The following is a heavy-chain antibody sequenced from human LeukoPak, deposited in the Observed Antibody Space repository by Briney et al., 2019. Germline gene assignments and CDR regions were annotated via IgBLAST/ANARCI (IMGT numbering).Heavy chain of an antibody. CDR1: GGSISDSY. J-gene: IGHJ4*02. D-gene: IGHD2-21*02. CDR3: ARGLASCGGDCYDY. CDR2: IYYSGSV. Sequence: PSETLSLTCTVSGGSISDSYWNWFQQPPEKGLEWIGYIYYSGSVKYNPSLKSRVTISLDTSKNQFSLKVSSVTAADTAVYYCARGLASCGGDCYDYWGQGTLVTASS. V-gene: IGHV4-59*01.